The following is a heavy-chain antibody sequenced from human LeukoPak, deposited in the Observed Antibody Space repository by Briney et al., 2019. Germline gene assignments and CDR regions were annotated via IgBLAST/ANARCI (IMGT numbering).Heavy chain of an antibody. CDR1: GFTFSRYW. J-gene: IGHJ4*02. D-gene: IGHD3-10*01. V-gene: IGHV3-7*01. CDR3: ARLSMVRGVMDY. CDR2: IKEDGSQK. Sequence: PGGSLRLSCAASGFTFSRYWMSWVRQAPGKGLEWVANIKEDGSQKYYVDSVKGRFTISRDNAKNSLYLQMNSLRAEDTAVYYCARLSMVRGVMDYWGQGTLVTVSS.